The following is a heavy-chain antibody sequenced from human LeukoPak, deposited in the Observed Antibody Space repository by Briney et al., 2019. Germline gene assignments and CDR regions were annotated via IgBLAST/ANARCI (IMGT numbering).Heavy chain of an antibody. V-gene: IGHV3-21*01. Sequence: GGSLRLSCAASGFTFSSYSMNWVRQAPGKGLEWVSSISSSSSYIYYADSVKGRFTISRDNAKNSLYLQMNSLRAEDTAVYYCARDRYYYGSGSYQHYYLRGAFDIWGQGTMVTVSS. CDR3: ARDRYYYGSGSYQHYYLRGAFDI. J-gene: IGHJ3*02. CDR2: ISSSSSYI. CDR1: GFTFSSYS. D-gene: IGHD3-10*01.